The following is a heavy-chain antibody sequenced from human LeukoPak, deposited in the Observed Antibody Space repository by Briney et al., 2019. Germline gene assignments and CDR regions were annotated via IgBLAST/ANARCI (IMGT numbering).Heavy chain of an antibody. Sequence: PGGSLRLSCAASGFTVSSNYMSWVRQAPGKGLEWVSGISWNSGSIGYADSVKGRFTISRDNAKNSLYLQMNSLRAEDTALYYCAKEAMVRGVYYYYGMDVWGQGTTVTVSS. V-gene: IGHV3-9*01. CDR1: GFTVSSNY. J-gene: IGHJ6*02. CDR3: AKEAMVRGVYYYYGMDV. CDR2: ISWNSGSI. D-gene: IGHD3-10*01.